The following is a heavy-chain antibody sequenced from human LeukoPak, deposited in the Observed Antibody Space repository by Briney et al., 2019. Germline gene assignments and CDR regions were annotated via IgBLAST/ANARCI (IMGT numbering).Heavy chain of an antibody. V-gene: IGHV3-21*01. Sequence: PGGSLRLSCAASGFTFSSYSMNWVRQAPGKGLECVSSISSSSSYIYYADSVKGRFTISRDNAKNSLYLQMNSLRAEDTAVYYCASGIAVALYYFDYWGQGTLVTVSS. J-gene: IGHJ4*02. CDR1: GFTFSSYS. CDR2: ISSSSSYI. CDR3: ASGIAVALYYFDY. D-gene: IGHD6-19*01.